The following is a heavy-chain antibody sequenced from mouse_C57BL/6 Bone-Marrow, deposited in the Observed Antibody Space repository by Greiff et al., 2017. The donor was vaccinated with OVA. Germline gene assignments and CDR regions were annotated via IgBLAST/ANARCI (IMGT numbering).Heavy chain of an antibody. CDR1: GFTFSSYA. Sequence: EVQLVESGGGLVKPGGSLKLSCAASGFTFSSYAMSWVRQTPEKRLEWVATISDGGSYTYYPDNVKGRFTISRDNAKNNRYLQMSHLKSEDTAMYYGARTDDYAWFAYWGQGTLVTVSA. CDR3: ARTDDYAWFAY. J-gene: IGHJ3*01. CDR2: ISDGGSYT. D-gene: IGHD2-4*01. V-gene: IGHV5-4*01.